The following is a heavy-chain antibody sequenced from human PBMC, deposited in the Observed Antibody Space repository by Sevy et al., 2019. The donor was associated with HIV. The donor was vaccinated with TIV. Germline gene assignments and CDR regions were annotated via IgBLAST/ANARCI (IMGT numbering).Heavy chain of an antibody. CDR3: AGEGYYYRSGTYRPPNYYGMDV. CDR1: GYTFSSYG. D-gene: IGHD3-10*01. J-gene: IGHJ6*02. CDR2: ISDYNGYT. Sequence: ASVKVSCKASGYTFSSYGISWVRQAPGQGLEWMGWISDYNGYTNYAHKFQGRVTMSTETSTRTAYMELRSLRSDDTAVYFCAGEGYYYRSGTYRPPNYYGMDVWGQRTAVTVSS. V-gene: IGHV1-18*01.